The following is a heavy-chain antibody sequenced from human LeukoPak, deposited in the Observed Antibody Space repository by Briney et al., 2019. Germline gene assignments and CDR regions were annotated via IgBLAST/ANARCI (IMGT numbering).Heavy chain of an antibody. Sequence: PSETLSLTCTVSGASISSSGYYGGWIRQPPGKGLEWIGSMYYSGTTYYNPSLKSRVTISGDTSKNQFSLKLSSVTAADTAVYYCARRDYGSGTSPDYWGQGTLVTVSS. CDR2: MYYSGTT. CDR1: GASISSSGYY. J-gene: IGHJ4*02. V-gene: IGHV4-39*01. CDR3: ARRDYGSGTSPDY. D-gene: IGHD3-10*01.